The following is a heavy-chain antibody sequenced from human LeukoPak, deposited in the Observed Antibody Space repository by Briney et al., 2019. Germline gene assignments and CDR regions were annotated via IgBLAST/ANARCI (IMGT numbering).Heavy chain of an antibody. CDR1: GGSISSSY. CDR3: ARHAGCSGASCYSGFPDY. V-gene: IGHV4-59*08. Sequence: SETLSLTCTVSGGSISSSYWSWIRQPPGKGLEWIGYIFYGGSTKYNPSLKSRVTISQDTSKNQFSLKLSSVTAADTAVYYCARHAGCSGASCYSGFPDYWGQGTLVTVSA. CDR2: IFYGGST. D-gene: IGHD2-15*01. J-gene: IGHJ4*02.